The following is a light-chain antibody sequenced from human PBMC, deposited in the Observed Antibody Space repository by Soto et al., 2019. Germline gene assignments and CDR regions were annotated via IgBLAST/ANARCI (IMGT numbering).Light chain of an antibody. CDR1: QSVSSSH. Sequence: EIVLTQSPGTLSLSPGERATLSCRASQSVSSSHLAWYQQKPGQAPRLLIYGASSRATGIPDRFSGSGSGTDFTLTISRLDPEDFAVYYCQQYGSSPYTFGQGTKLEIK. V-gene: IGKV3-20*01. CDR3: QQYGSSPYT. J-gene: IGKJ2*01. CDR2: GAS.